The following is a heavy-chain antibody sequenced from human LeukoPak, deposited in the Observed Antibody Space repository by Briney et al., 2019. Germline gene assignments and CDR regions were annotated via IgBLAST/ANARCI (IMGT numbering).Heavy chain of an antibody. V-gene: IGHV4-39*01. D-gene: IGHD4-11*01. CDR1: GGSITNNAYY. J-gene: IGHJ6*03. CDR3: ARNETTGLQRTPYYHSYVDV. Sequence: SETLSLTCTVSGGSITNNAYYWAWIRQPPGEGLEWIVSIYYSGSTHYNPSLKSRLTISVDTSKNQFSLKLSSVTAADTAVYYCARNETTGLQRTPYYHSYVDVWGKGTTVTVSS. CDR2: IYYSGST.